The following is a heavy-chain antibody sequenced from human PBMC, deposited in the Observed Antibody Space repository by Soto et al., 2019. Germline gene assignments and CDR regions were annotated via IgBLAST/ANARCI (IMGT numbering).Heavy chain of an antibody. J-gene: IGHJ4*02. CDR1: GFTFSNYA. Sequence: EVQLLESGGCLVQPGGSLRLSCAASGFTFSNYAVTWVRQAPGKRLEWVSTISGSGGSTYYADSVKGRFTISRDNSKNTLYLQMNSLRAEDTAVYYCAKDQGSSWYEIDYWGQGTLVTVSS. CDR3: AKDQGSSWYEIDY. V-gene: IGHV3-23*01. D-gene: IGHD6-13*01. CDR2: ISGSGGST.